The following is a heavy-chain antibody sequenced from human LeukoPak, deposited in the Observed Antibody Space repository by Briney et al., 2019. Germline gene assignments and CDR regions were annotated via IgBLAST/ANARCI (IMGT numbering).Heavy chain of an antibody. CDR2: IKQDGSEK. CDR3: ARVRFLERSQYYFDY. J-gene: IGHJ4*02. D-gene: IGHD3-3*01. Sequence: GGSRRLSCAAAEFTLNTYWMSWVRQAPGEWLEWVANIKQDGSEKYYVDSVEGRFTISRDNAKNSLYLQMNNLRAEDTAVYYCARVRFLERSQYYFDYWGQGTLVTVSS. CDR1: EFTLNTYW. V-gene: IGHV3-7*01.